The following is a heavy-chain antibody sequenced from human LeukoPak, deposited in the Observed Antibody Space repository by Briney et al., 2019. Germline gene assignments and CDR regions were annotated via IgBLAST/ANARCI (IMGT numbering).Heavy chain of an antibody. V-gene: IGHV3-30*18. CDR1: RFTFSDYG. J-gene: IGHJ4*02. Sequence: PGRSLRHSCAASRFTFSDYGMHWVRQAPGKGLEWVAVVSYDGTNRYYADSVQGRFTISRDNSKNTLYLQMNSLRPEDTAAYYCAKGVLGRTQSVSAGLDYWGQGTLVTVSS. CDR2: VSYDGTNR. CDR3: AKGVLGRTQSVSAGLDY. D-gene: IGHD7-27*01.